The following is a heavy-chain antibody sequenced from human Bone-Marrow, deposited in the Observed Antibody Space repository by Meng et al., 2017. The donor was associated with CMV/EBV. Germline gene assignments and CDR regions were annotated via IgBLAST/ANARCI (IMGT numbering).Heavy chain of an antibody. Sequence: GESLKISCKGSGYSFTSYWIVWVRQMPGKGLEWMGIIYPGDSDTRYSPSFQGQVTISAAKSISTAYLQWSSLKASDTAMYYYARRRRPSYYSNYDYYYGMDVWGQGTTVTVSS. J-gene: IGHJ6*02. V-gene: IGHV5-51*01. CDR2: IYPGDSDT. CDR1: GYSFTSYW. D-gene: IGHD4-11*01. CDR3: ARRRRPSYYSNYDYYYGMDV.